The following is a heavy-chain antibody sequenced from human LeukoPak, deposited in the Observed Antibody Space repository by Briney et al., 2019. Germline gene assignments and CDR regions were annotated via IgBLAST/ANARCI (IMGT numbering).Heavy chain of an antibody. D-gene: IGHD3-10*01. J-gene: IGHJ4*02. CDR3: AKDLHYGSADY. CDR2: INPDGSTT. Sequence: GGSLRLSCAASGFTFSNYWMHWVRQDPGKGLVWVSFINPDGSTTDYADSVRGRFTISRDNAKNALYLQMNSLRAEDTAVYYCAKDLHYGSADYWGQGTLVTVSS. CDR1: GFTFSNYW. V-gene: IGHV3-74*01.